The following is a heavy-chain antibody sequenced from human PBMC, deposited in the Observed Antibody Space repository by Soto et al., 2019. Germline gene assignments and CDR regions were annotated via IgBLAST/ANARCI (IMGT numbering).Heavy chain of an antibody. V-gene: IGHV1-18*01. Sequence: QVQLVQSGAEVKKPGASVKVSCKASGYTFTSYGISWVRQAPGQGLEWMGWISAYNGNTNYAQKLQGRVTMTTDTXTXXAYMELRSLRSDDTAVYYCARVFRGAGNYYYGMDVWGQGTTVTVSS. CDR3: ARVFRGAGNYYYGMDV. J-gene: IGHJ6*02. CDR1: GYTFTSYG. D-gene: IGHD1-26*01. CDR2: ISAYNGNT.